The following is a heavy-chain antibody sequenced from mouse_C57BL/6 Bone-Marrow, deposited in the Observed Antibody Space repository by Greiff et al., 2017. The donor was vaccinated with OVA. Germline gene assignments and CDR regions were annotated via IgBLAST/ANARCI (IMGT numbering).Heavy chain of an antibody. D-gene: IGHD3-1*01. CDR2: ISNGGGST. Sequence: EVKVVESGGGLVQPGGSLKLSCAASGFTFSDYYMYWVRQTPEQRLEWVAYISNGGGSTNYQDTVKGRFTLSRDNAKSTLYLQMSRLKSEDTAMYYCARKGYGSAYWGQGTLVTVSA. J-gene: IGHJ3*01. CDR1: GFTFSDYY. CDR3: ARKGYGSAY. V-gene: IGHV5-12*01.